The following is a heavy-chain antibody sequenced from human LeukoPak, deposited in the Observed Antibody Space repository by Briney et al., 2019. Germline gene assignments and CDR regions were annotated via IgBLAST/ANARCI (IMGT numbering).Heavy chain of an antibody. J-gene: IGHJ4*02. V-gene: IGHV1-69*01. Sequence: SVKVSCTASGGTYSSYAISWVRQAPGQGLEWMGGIIPIFGTANSAQKFQGRVTITADESTNTAYMELTSLRSEDTAVYYCARETGHGYNWMGYWGQGTLVTVSS. D-gene: IGHD5-24*01. CDR3: ARETGHGYNWMGY. CDR2: IIPIFGTA. CDR1: GGTYSSYA.